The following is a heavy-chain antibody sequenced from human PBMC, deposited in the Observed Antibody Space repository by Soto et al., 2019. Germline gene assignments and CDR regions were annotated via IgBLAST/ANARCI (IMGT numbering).Heavy chain of an antibody. CDR3: TRGPRATSAGTSAH. CDR2: IYNDGTYA. D-gene: IGHD6-13*01. Sequence: GGSLILTGACSGLTFNMYWMHWVRQVPGKGPVWVARIYNDGTYADYADSVKGRFTISRDNAKDTLYLQMNDLRAEDSALYHCTRGPRATSAGTSAHWGQGTLVTVSS. CDR1: GLTFNMYW. J-gene: IGHJ4*02. V-gene: IGHV3-74*01.